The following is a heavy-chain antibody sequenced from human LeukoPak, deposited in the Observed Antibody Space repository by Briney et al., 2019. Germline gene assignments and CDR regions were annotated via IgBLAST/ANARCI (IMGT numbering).Heavy chain of an antibody. CDR2: ISSSSSYI. V-gene: IGHV3-21*01. CDR3: ARGRRDGYNPLGI. D-gene: IGHD5-24*01. Sequence: GGSLRLSCAASGFTFSSYSMIWVRQAPGKGLEWVSSISSSSSYIYYADSVKGRFTISRDNDKHSLYLQMNSLRAEDTAVYYCARGRRDGYNPLGIWGQGTMVTVSS. J-gene: IGHJ3*02. CDR1: GFTFSSYS.